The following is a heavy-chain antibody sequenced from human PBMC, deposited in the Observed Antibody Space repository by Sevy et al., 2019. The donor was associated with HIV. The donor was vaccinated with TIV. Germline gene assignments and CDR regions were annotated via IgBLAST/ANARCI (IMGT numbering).Heavy chain of an antibody. V-gene: IGHV3-23*01. J-gene: IGHJ4*02. CDR1: GFTFNTYA. CDR2: ITGSGDAT. CDR3: ARGGLELPLFDY. D-gene: IGHD1-7*01. Sequence: GGSLRLSCAASGFTFNTYAMSWVRQAPGKGLEWVSSITGSGDATYYAASVRGRFTISRDNSKNTVYLLTTSLGGDDTAVDYCARGGLELPLFDYWGQGTLVTVSS.